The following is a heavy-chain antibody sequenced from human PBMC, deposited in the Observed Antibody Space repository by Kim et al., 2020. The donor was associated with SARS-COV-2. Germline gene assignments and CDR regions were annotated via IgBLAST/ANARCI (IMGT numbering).Heavy chain of an antibody. CDR3: AAGYCSGGSCLGSLRFDP. D-gene: IGHD2-15*01. J-gene: IGHJ5*02. Sequence: KGRFTISRDNSKNTLYLQMNSLRAEDTAVYYCAAGYCSGGSCLGSLRFDPWGQGTLVTVSS. V-gene: IGHV3-30*07.